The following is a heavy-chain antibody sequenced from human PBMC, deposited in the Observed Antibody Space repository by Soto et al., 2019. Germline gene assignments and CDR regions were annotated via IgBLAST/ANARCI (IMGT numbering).Heavy chain of an antibody. CDR3: ARDTTSSNYYFDY. Sequence: GGSLRLSCAASGFTFSTYAMHWVRQAPGEGLEWVAVISYDGSNKYYADSVKGRFTISRDNSKNTLYVQMNSLRAEDTAIYYCARDTTSSNYYFDYWGLGTLVTVSS. D-gene: IGHD6-13*01. J-gene: IGHJ4*02. CDR2: ISYDGSNK. V-gene: IGHV3-30-3*01. CDR1: GFTFSTYA.